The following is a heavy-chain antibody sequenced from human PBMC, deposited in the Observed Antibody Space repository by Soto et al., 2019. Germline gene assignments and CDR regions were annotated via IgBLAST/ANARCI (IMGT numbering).Heavy chain of an antibody. D-gene: IGHD1-26*01. CDR1: GFTFNNAW. J-gene: IGHJ6*02. CDR2: IKSKTDGGTT. V-gene: IGHV3-15*01. CDR3: TTAEWEEGYIYHGMDV. Sequence: PGGSLRLSCAASGFTFNNAWMSWVRQAPGKGLEWVGRIKSKTDGGTTDYAAPLKGRFTISRNDSKNTLYLHMNSLKTEDTAVYHCTTAEWEEGYIYHGMDVWGQGITVTVSS.